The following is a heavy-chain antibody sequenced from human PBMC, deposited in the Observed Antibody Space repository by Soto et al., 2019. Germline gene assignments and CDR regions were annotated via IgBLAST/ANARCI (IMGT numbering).Heavy chain of an antibody. D-gene: IGHD6-19*01. J-gene: IGHJ4*01. Sequence: ASVKVSCKASGYTFTGYYMHWVRQAPGQGLEWMGWINPNSGGTNYAQKFQGRVTMTRDTSISTAYMELSRLRSDDTAVYYCARVHSHSGRPDQFDYWAHGTLVTVSS. V-gene: IGHV1-2*02. CDR1: GYTFTGYY. CDR3: ARVHSHSGRPDQFDY. CDR2: INPNSGGT.